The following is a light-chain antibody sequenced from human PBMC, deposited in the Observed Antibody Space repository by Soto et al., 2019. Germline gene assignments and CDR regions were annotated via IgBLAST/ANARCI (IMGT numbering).Light chain of an antibody. J-gene: IGKJ1*01. CDR2: DAS. V-gene: IGKV1-5*01. CDR1: QSISSW. CDR3: QQYRGM. Sequence: DIQMTQSPSTLSASVGDRVTITCRASQSISSWLAWYQQKPGKAPKLLIYDASSLESGVPSRFSGSGSGTEFTLTISSLQPDDFATYYCQQYRGMFGQGTKVEIK.